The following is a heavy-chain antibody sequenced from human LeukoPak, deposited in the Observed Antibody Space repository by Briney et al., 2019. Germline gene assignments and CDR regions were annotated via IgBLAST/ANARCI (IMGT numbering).Heavy chain of an antibody. CDR2: ISTYNGDT. V-gene: IGHV1-18*01. CDR3: VRDGTYYLVNYAFEI. Sequence: GASVKVSCKASGYTFTSYGVSWVRQAPGQGLEWMGWISTYNGDTDYAQKLLGRLTMTTDTSTSTAYMELRSLRSDDTAVYYCVRDGTYYLVNYAFEIWGQGTMVTVSS. D-gene: IGHD1-26*01. CDR1: GYTFTSYG. J-gene: IGHJ3*02.